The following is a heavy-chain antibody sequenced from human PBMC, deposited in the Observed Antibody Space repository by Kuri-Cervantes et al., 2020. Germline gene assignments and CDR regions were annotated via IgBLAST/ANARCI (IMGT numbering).Heavy chain of an antibody. CDR2: IIPIFGTA. Sequence: SVKVSCKASGYTFTSYGTSWVRQAPGQGLEWMGGIIPIFGTANYAQKFQGRVTITADESTSTAYMELSSLRSEDTAVYYCARGLMRKDITMVRGVIAYWGQGTLVTVSS. CDR1: GYTFTSYG. V-gene: IGHV1-69*13. CDR3: ARGLMRKDITMVRGVIAY. D-gene: IGHD3-10*01. J-gene: IGHJ4*02.